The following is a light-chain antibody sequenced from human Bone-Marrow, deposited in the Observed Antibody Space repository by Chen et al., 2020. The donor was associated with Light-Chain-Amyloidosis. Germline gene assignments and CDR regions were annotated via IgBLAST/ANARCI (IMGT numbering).Light chain of an antibody. J-gene: IGLJ2*01. V-gene: IGLV2-11*02. CDR1: SSDVGGYYV. CDR3: CSTAGRSTLV. CDR2: DVS. Sequence: QSALTQPRSVSGPRGQSLTFSRPGTSSDVGGYYVFSWYPQYPVKAPKLIIYDVSKRPSGVPDRFSGSKSGNTASLTISGLQAADEADYYCCSTAGRSTLVFGGGTTLTVL.